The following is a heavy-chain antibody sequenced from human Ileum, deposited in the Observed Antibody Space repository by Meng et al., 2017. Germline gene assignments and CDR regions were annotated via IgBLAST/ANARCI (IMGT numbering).Heavy chain of an antibody. V-gene: IGHV3-74*01. CDR3: ARDVVVGETTTTPLDY. Sequence: GGSLRLSCAASGFTFRNHWMHWVRQTPGKGLVWVSRINTDGSLINYADSVKGRFTISRDNAKDTLYLQMNNLRVEDTAVYYCARDVVVGETTTTPLDYWGQGTLVTVSS. CDR1: GFTFRNHW. D-gene: IGHD3-22*01. CDR2: INTDGSLI. J-gene: IGHJ4*02.